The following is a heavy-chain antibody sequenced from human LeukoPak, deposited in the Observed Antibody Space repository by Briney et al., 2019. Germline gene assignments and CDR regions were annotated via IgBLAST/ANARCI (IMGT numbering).Heavy chain of an antibody. CDR1: GFTFSSYG. D-gene: IGHD1-26*01. J-gene: IGHJ3*02. Sequence: GRSLRLSCAASGFTFSSYGMHWVRQAPGKGLEWVALISYDGSKKYYSDSVMGRFTISRDNSKNTLYLQMNSLRPEDTAVYYCARRLWEVGAFDIWGQGTMVTVSS. CDR2: ISYDGSKK. V-gene: IGHV3-30*03. CDR3: ARRLWEVGAFDI.